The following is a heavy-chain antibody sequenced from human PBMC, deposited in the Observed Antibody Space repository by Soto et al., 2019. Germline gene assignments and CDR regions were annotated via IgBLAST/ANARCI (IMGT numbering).Heavy chain of an antibody. CDR3: VRDWKEGVGSAFYY. CDR1: GYTFTSYG. CDR2: SSTNNGNT. V-gene: IGHV1-18*01. Sequence: QVQLVQSGAEVKKPGASVKVCCKASGYTFTSYGISWVRQAPGQGREWMGWSSTNNGNTKYAQKIQGRVTMTTDTSTSTDYMDLRSLRSDDTAVYYCVRDWKEGVGSAFYYWGQGTLVAVSS. J-gene: IGHJ4*02. D-gene: IGHD1-26*01.